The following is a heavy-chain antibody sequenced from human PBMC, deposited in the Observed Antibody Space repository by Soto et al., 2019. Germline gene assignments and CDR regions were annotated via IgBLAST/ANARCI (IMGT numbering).Heavy chain of an antibody. Sequence: GGSLRLSCAASGFTFSSYGMHWVRQAPGKGLEWVAVIWYDGSNKYYADSVKGRFTISRDNSKNTLYLQMNSLRAEDTAVYYCARGPTWEWEYYFDYWGQGTLVTVSS. CDR3: ARGPTWEWEYYFDY. J-gene: IGHJ4*02. CDR1: GFTFSSYG. CDR2: IWYDGSNK. D-gene: IGHD1-26*01. V-gene: IGHV3-33*01.